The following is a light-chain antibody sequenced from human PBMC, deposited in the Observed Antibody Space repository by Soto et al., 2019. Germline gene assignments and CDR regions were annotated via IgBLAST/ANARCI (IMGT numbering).Light chain of an antibody. V-gene: IGKV3-15*01. CDR1: QNIYYN. CDR3: LQYHNLWA. CDR2: RAS. J-gene: IGKJ1*01. Sequence: ILMTQSLATVSVSPGESATLSCRASQNIYYNVAWYQQRPGQAPRLLIYRASTRAPGVPARFSGSGSGTEFTLTISSLQPEDFTVYSCLQYHNLWAFGQGTKVDIK.